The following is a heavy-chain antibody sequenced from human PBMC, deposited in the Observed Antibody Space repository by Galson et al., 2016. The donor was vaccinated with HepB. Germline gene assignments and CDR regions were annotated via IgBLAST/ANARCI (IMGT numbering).Heavy chain of an antibody. J-gene: IGHJ4*02. Sequence: SLRLSCAASGFAFSNYAMTWVRQIPGRRLEWVAGTSSSANGIYYADSVKGRYTISRDNSINTLFLYMNSLRAEDTGVYFCARKKLSIATDSTPVLESWGQGTLVTVSS. CDR3: ARKKLSIATDSTPVLES. D-gene: IGHD2-15*01. CDR1: GFAFSNYA. V-gene: IGHV3-23*01. CDR2: TSSSANGI.